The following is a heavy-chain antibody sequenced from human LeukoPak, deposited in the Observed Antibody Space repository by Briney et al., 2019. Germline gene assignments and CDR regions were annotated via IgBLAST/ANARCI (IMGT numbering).Heavy chain of an antibody. D-gene: IGHD3-9*01. CDR2: ISSNGGST. J-gene: IGHJ4*02. Sequence: GGSLRLSCAASGFTFSSYAMHWVRQAPGKGLEYVSAISSNGGSTYYANSVKGRFTISRDNSKNTLYLQMGSLRAEDTAVYYCARGGRYFDWFLDYWGQGTLVTVSS. CDR3: ARGGRYFDWFLDY. CDR1: GFTFSSYA. V-gene: IGHV3-64*01.